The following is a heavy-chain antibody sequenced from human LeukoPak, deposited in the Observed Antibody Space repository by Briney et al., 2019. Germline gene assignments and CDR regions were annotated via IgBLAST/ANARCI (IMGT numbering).Heavy chain of an antibody. CDR3: AREHYDFWSGYYRNWFDP. D-gene: IGHD3-3*01. V-gene: IGHV4-30-4*08. CDR1: GGSISSGDYY. CDR2: IYYSGST. J-gene: IGHJ5*02. Sequence: SETLSLTCTVSGGSISSGDYYWSWIRQPPGKGLEWIGYIYYSGSTYYNPSVKSRVTISVDTSKNQFSLKLSSVTAADTAVYYCAREHYDFWSGYYRNWFDPWGQGTLVTVSS.